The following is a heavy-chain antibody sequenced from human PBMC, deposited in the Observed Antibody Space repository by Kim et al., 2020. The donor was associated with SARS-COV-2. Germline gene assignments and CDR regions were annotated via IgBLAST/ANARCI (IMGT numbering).Heavy chain of an antibody. CDR1: GFTFRIYA. CDR3: DASDY. Sequence: GGSLRLSCAASGFTFRIYAMSWARQAPGKGLEWVSTISDSGRNTFYADSVKGRFTISGYNSMNTLYLQMNSLRAEDTAVYYCDASDYWGQGTLVTVSS. V-gene: IGHV3-23*01. J-gene: IGHJ4*02. CDR2: ISDSGRNT.